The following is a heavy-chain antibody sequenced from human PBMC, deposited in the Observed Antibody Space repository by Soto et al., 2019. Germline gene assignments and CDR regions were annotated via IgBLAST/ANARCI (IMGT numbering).Heavy chain of an antibody. CDR1: GASISSGW. D-gene: IGHD3-10*01. J-gene: IGHJ5*02. Sequence: QVQLQESGPGLVKPSGTLSLTCAVSGASISSGWWTWVRQPPGKGLEWIGETLYSGRTNYNSSLNSRVTISIDKSKKQFSLNLSSVTAADTAVYYCSSRVTDAPTWRQGTLVTVSS. V-gene: IGHV4-4*02. CDR2: TLYSGRT. CDR3: SSRVTDAPT.